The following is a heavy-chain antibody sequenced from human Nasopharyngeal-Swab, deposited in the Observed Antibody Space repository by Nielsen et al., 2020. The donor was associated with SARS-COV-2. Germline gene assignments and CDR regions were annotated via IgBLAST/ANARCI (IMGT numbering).Heavy chain of an antibody. D-gene: IGHD1-1*01. CDR1: GYTFTSYD. J-gene: IGHJ4*02. CDR3: ARPRNWNDGLDY. Sequence: ASVKVSCKASGYTFTSYDINWGRQATGQGLEGRGWMNPNSGNTGYAQKFQGRVTMTRNTSISTAYMELSSLRSEDTAVYYCARPRNWNDGLDYWGQGTLVTVSS. CDR2: MNPNSGNT. V-gene: IGHV1-8*01.